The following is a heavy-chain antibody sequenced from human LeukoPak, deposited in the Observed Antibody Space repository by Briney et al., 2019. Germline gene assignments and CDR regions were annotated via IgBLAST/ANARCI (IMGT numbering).Heavy chain of an antibody. CDR2: ISGSGGST. V-gene: IGHV3-23*01. CDR3: AKLSDSSGSLDY. Sequence: GGSLRLSCAASGFTFSSYAMSWVRQAPGKGLEWVSTISGSGGSTYYADSVKGRFTISRDNSKITLYLQMNSLRAEDTAVYCCAKLSDSSGSLDYWGQGTLVTVSS. D-gene: IGHD3-22*01. CDR1: GFTFSSYA. J-gene: IGHJ4*02.